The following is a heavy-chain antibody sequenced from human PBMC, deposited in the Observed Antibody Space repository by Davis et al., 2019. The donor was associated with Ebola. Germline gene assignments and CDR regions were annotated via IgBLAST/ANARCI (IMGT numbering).Heavy chain of an antibody. CDR3: AKDTPNIWFDV. CDR2: HGTSGDT. D-gene: IGHD2-15*01. Sequence: GESLKISCAASGFVFRNYVMSWVRRAPGKGLEWVSTHGTSGDTYYADSVKGRFTISRDNSKNTLHLQMNSLRVEDSAIYYCAKDTPNIWFDVWGQGTKVAVS. CDR1: GFVFRNYV. J-gene: IGHJ3*01. V-gene: IGHV3-23*01.